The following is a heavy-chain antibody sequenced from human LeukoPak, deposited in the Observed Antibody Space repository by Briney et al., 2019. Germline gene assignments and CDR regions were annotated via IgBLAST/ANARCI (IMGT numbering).Heavy chain of an antibody. CDR3: ARDDDWNYEDY. CDR2: INEDGSDK. V-gene: IGHV3-7*01. D-gene: IGHD1-7*01. J-gene: IGHJ4*02. Sequence: GGSLRLSCAASGFTFSSYWMSWVRQAPGKGLEWVANINEDGSDKYYVDSVKGRFTISRDNAKNSLYLQMNSLRAEDTAVYYCARDDDWNYEDYWGQGTLVTVSS. CDR1: GFTFSSYW.